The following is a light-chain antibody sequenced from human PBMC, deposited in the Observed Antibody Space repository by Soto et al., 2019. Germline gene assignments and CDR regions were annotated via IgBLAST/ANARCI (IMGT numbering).Light chain of an antibody. CDR1: QSIRSY. CDR3: QQSYSTPPWT. V-gene: IGKV1-39*01. CDR2: AAS. J-gene: IGKJ1*01. Sequence: DIQGTKSPSSLSAHVGDSVTITCRASQSIRSYLYWYQQKPGKAPKLLIYAASSLQSGVSSRFSGSGSGTDFTLTISSLQPEDFATYYCQQSYSTPPWTFGQGTNVDIK.